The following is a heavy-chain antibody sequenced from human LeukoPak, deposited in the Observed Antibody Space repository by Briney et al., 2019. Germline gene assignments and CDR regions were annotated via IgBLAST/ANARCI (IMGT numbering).Heavy chain of an antibody. Sequence: PGGSLRLSCAASGFTFSSYAMSWVRQAPGKGLEWVSAISGSGGSTYYADSVKGRFTISRDNSKNTLYLQMNSLRAEDTAVYYCAKRPKITISGVAGNWFDPWGQGTLVTVSS. CDR2: ISGSGGST. J-gene: IGHJ5*02. V-gene: IGHV3-23*01. CDR1: GFTFSSYA. CDR3: AKRPKITISGVAGNWFDP. D-gene: IGHD3-3*01.